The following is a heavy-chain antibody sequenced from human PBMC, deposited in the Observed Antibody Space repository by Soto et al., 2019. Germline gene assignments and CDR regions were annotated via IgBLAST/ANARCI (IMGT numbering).Heavy chain of an antibody. CDR3: ARILHTNWFDP. CDR1: AGSISSTSYY. V-gene: IGHV4-39*01. CDR2: IYYSGST. J-gene: IGHJ5*02. Sequence: SETPSLTCTVSAGSISSTSYYWGWVRQPPGKGLEYIGSIYYSGSTYYNPSLKSRVTTSLNTSNNQFSLKLSSVTAADTAVYYCARILHTNWFDPWGQGTLVTLSS. D-gene: IGHD3-3*01.